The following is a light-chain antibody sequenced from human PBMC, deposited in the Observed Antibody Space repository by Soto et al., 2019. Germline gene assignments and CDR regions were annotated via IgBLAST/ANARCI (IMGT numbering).Light chain of an antibody. CDR3: QQYNSYPYT. Sequence: DIQMTQSPSTLSASVGDRVTITCRASQSISSWLAWYQQKPGKAPKLLIYKASSLESGVPSRFSGSRSGTAFTLTISSLQPDDFATYYCQQYNSYPYTFGQGTKLEIK. V-gene: IGKV1-5*03. J-gene: IGKJ2*01. CDR2: KAS. CDR1: QSISSW.